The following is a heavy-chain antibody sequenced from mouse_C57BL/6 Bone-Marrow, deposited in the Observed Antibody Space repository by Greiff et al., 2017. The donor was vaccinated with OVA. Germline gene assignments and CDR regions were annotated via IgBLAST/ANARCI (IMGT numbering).Heavy chain of an antibody. V-gene: IGHV1-26*01. CDR3: ARGRWDMVTEAWFAY. J-gene: IGHJ3*01. Sequence: EVKLVESGPELVKPGASVKISCKASGYTFTDYYMNWVKQSHGKSLEWIGDINPNNGGTSYNQKFKGKATLTVDKSSSTAYMELRSLTSEDSAVYYCARGRWDMVTEAWFAYWGQGTLVTVSA. CDR2: INPNNGGT. CDR1: GYTFTDYY. D-gene: IGHD2-2*01.